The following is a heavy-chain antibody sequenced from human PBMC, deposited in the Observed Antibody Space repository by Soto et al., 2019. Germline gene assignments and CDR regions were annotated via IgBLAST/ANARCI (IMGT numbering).Heavy chain of an antibody. Sequence: GESLKISCKGSGYSFTSYWIGWVRQMPGKGLEWMGIIYPGDSDTRYRPSFQGQVTISADKSISTAYLQWSSLKASDTAMYYCARVILSVGYYYYYMDVWGKGTTVTVSS. V-gene: IGHV5-51*01. CDR3: ARVILSVGYYYYYMDV. J-gene: IGHJ6*03. CDR2: IYPGDSDT. CDR1: GYSFTSYW.